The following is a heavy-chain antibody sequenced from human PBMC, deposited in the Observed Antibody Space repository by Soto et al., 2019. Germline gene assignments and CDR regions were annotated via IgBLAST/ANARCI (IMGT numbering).Heavy chain of an antibody. D-gene: IGHD6-13*01. V-gene: IGHV3-21*01. CDR2: ISSSSSYI. CDR1: GFTFSSYS. Sequence: PGGSLRLSCAASGFTFSSYSMNWVRQAPGKGLEWVSSISSSSSYIYYADSVKGRFTISRDNAKNSLYLQMNSLRAEDTAVYYCARDQRRAIAAAGTPTFVRVPLYYYYGMDVWGQGTTVTVSS. J-gene: IGHJ6*02. CDR3: ARDQRRAIAAAGTPTFVRVPLYYYYGMDV.